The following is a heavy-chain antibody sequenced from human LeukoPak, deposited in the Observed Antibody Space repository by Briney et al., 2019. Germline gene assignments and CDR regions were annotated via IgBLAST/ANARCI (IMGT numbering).Heavy chain of an antibody. CDR1: GGSISSGSHY. V-gene: IGHV4-61*02. Sequence: SETLSLTCTASGGSISSGSHYWSWIRQPAGKGLEWIGRIYTSGSTNYNPSLKSRVTMSVDTSKNQFSLKLSSVTAADTAVYYCARDKGVVRGVIQSAFDIWGQGTMVTVSS. CDR2: IYTSGST. CDR3: ARDKGVVRGVIQSAFDI. J-gene: IGHJ3*02. D-gene: IGHD3-10*02.